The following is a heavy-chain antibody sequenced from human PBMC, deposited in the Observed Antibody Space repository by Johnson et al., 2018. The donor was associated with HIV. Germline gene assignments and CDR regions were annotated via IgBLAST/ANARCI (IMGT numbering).Heavy chain of an antibody. CDR3: ARVAYYDSSGYLGVYAFDI. J-gene: IGHJ3*02. CDR1: GFTFSSYG. Sequence: VQLVESGGGVVQPGRSLRLSCAASGFTFSSYGMHWVRQAPGKGLEWVSYISSSGSTIYYADSVKGRFTISRDNAKNSLYLQMNSLRGEDSAVYYCARVAYYDSSGYLGVYAFDIWGQGTMVTVSS. V-gene: IGHV3-48*04. CDR2: ISSSGSTI. D-gene: IGHD3-22*01.